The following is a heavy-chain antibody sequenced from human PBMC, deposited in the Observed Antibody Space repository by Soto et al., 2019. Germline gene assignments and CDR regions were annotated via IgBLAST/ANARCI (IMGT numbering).Heavy chain of an antibody. CDR1: GFTFSSYW. J-gene: IGHJ4*02. D-gene: IGHD3-16*01. CDR3: ASNSDYSFDG. Sequence: GGSLRLSCAASGFTFSSYWMSWVRQAPGKGLQWVANIRPDGSEQFYVDSVKGRFSISRDNAKNSLYLQMNSLRAEDTAVYYCASNSDYSFDGWGQGALVTVSS. CDR2: IRPDGSEQ. V-gene: IGHV3-7*01.